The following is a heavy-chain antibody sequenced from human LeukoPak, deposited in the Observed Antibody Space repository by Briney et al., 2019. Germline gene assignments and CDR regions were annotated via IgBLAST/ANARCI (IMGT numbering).Heavy chain of an antibody. Sequence: SETLSLTCTVSGGSISSYYWSWIRQPRGKGLEWIGYIYYSGSTNYNPSLKSRVTISVDTSKNQFSLKLSSVTAADTAMYYCARTPTPITMVRGVIFHWYFDLWGRGTLVTVSS. CDR2: IYYSGST. CDR3: ARTPTPITMVRGVIFHWYFDL. D-gene: IGHD3-10*01. V-gene: IGHV4-59*01. CDR1: GGSISSYY. J-gene: IGHJ2*01.